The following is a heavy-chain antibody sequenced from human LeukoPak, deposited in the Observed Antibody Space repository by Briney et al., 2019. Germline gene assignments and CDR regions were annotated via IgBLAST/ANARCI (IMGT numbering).Heavy chain of an antibody. D-gene: IGHD5-24*01. J-gene: IGHJ4*02. V-gene: IGHV3-74*01. CDR3: ARSWLRFSEVDN. CDR1: GFTFNTFW. CDR2: INLDGTNT. Sequence: PGGSLRLSCAASGFTFNTFWMHWVRQAPGKGLVWLSHINLDGTNTKYADSVRGRFTVSRDNAKNTLYLQMNSLRADDTAVYYCARSWLRFSEVDNWGQGTLVAVSS.